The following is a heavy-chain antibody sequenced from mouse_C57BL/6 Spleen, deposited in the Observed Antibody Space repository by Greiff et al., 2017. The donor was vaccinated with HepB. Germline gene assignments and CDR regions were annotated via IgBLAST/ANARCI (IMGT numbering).Heavy chain of an antibody. CDR2: ISSGSSTI. V-gene: IGHV5-17*01. Sequence: EVQVVESGGGLVKPGGSLKLSCAASGFTFSDYGMHWVRQAPEKGLEWVAYISSGSSTIYYADTVKGRFTISRDNAKNTLFLQMTSLRSEDTAMYYCARRSYPYWYFDVWGTGTTVTVSS. CDR1: GFTFSDYG. CDR3: ARRSYPYWYFDV. J-gene: IGHJ1*03.